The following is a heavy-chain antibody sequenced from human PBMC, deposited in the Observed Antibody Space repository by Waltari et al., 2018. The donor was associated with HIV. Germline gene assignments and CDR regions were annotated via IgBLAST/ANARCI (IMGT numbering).Heavy chain of an antibody. CDR3: ARAQLGIYYYYGMDV. J-gene: IGHJ6*02. D-gene: IGHD1-1*01. CDR2: INTNTGNP. CDR1: GYTFTSYA. V-gene: IGHV7-4-1*02. Sequence: QVQLVQTGAELKKPGASVKVSCKATGYTFTSYAMNWVRQAPGPGLEWMGWINTNTGNPTYAQGFTGRFVFSLDTSVSTAYLQISSLKAEDTAVYYCARAQLGIYYYYGMDVWGQGTTVTVSS.